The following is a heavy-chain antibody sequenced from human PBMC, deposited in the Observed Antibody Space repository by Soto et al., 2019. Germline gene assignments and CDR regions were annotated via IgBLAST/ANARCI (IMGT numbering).Heavy chain of an antibody. D-gene: IGHD6-19*01. CDR1: GFVFSSYA. Sequence: GGSLRLSCAASGFVFSSYAMSGVRQAPGKGLEWVSAISGSGTTAYYADSVKGRFIFSRDNPKNTMYLQMNSLRAEDTAVYFCAKTTDGWFSAFEIWGQGTVVTVSS. CDR2: ISGSGTTA. V-gene: IGHV3-23*01. J-gene: IGHJ3*02. CDR3: AKTTDGWFSAFEI.